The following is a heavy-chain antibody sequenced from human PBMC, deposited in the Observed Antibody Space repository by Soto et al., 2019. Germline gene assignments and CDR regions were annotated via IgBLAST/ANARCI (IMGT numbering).Heavy chain of an antibody. CDR2: IYYSGST. J-gene: IGHJ4*02. CDR3: ARGFFRPPSTPNFDY. V-gene: IGHV4-59*01. Sequence: SETLSLTCTVSGGSISSYYWSWIRQPPGKGLEWIGYIYYSGSTNYNPSLKSRVTISVDTSKNQFSLKLSSVTAADTAMYYCARGFFRPPSTPNFDYWGLGTLVTVSS. D-gene: IGHD3-3*01. CDR1: GGSISSYY.